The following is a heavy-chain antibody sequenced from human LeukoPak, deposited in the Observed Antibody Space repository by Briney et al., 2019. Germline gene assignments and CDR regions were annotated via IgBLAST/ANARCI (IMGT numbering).Heavy chain of an antibody. J-gene: IGHJ6*02. CDR2: ISSSSSTK. V-gene: IGHV3-48*01. CDR3: AKGTAAGTHYYGMDV. CDR1: GLTFSTYS. Sequence: PGGSLRLSCAASGLTFSTYSMNWVRQAPGKGLEWVSYISSSSSTKYYADSVKGRFTISRDNAKNSLYLQMNILRAEDTAVYYCAKGTAAGTHYYGMDVWGQGTTVTVSS. D-gene: IGHD6-13*01.